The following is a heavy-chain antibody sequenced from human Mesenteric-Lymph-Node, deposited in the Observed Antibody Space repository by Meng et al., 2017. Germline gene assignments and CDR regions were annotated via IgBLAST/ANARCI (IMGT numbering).Heavy chain of an antibody. CDR3: ARGGDI. Sequence: SETLSLTCAVYGGSFSGYYWNWIRQPAGKGLEWIGHIYTSGSTNYNPSLKSRVTISVDTSKNQLSLKLSSVTAADTAVYYCARGGDIWGQGTMVTVSS. CDR1: GGSFSGYY. D-gene: IGHD3-16*01. V-gene: IGHV4-4*09. J-gene: IGHJ3*02. CDR2: IYTSGST.